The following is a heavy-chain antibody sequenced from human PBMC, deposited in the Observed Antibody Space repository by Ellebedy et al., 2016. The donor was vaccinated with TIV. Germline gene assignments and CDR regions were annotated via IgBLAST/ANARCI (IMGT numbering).Heavy chain of an antibody. CDR1: GYTFTDYL. Sequence: AASVKVSCKASGYTFTDYLMNWVRQAPGQGLEWVGWINPNSGGPNYAQQFQGRVTMNRETSIGTAYGALGGLTSDDSAVYYWARAGPDLVERLMNGPSAFWYFDVWGRGTLLTVSS. CDR2: INPNSGGP. V-gene: IGHV1-2*02. CDR3: ARAGPDLVERLMNGPSAFWYFDV. J-gene: IGHJ2*01. D-gene: IGHD1-1*01.